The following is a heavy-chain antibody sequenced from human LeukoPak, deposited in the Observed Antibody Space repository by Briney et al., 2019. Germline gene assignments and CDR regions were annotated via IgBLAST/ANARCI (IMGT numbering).Heavy chain of an antibody. D-gene: IGHD6-13*01. J-gene: IGHJ4*02. V-gene: IGHV4-59*12. Sequence: SETLSLTCTVSGGSISSYYWSWIRQPPGKGLEWIGYIYYSGSTNYNPSLKSRVTISVDTSKNQFSLKLSSVTAADTAVYYCASPPPHSSSWYFDYWGQGTLVTVSS. CDR1: GGSISSYY. CDR2: IYYSGST. CDR3: ASPPPHSSSWYFDY.